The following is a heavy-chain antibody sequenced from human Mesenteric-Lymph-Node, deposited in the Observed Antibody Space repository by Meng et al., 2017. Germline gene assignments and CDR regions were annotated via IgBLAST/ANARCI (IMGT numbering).Heavy chain of an antibody. Sequence: GSLRLSCAVYGGSFSGYYWSWIRQPPGKGLEWIGEINHSGSTNYNPSLKSRVTISVDTSKNQFSLKLSSVTAADTAVYYCARGGVGATTTGYYGMDVWGQGTTVTVSS. CDR3: ARGGVGATTTGYYGMDV. J-gene: IGHJ6*02. CDR2: INHSGST. D-gene: IGHD1-26*01. V-gene: IGHV4-34*01. CDR1: GGSFSGYY.